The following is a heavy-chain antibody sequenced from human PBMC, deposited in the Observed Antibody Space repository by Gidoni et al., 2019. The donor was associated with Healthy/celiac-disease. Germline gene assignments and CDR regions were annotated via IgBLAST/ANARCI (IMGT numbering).Heavy chain of an antibody. J-gene: IGHJ6*03. CDR2: ISGSGGST. Sequence: VQLVESGGGLVQPGGSLRLSCAASGFTFSSYAMSWVRQAPGKAMEWVAAISGSGGSTYYADSVKGRFTISRDNSKNTLYLQMNSLRAEDTAVYYCAKDLAGYSSSWYIYYYMDVWGKGTTVTVSS. D-gene: IGHD6-13*01. CDR1: GFTFSSYA. CDR3: AKDLAGYSSSWYIYYYMDV. V-gene: IGHV3-23*04.